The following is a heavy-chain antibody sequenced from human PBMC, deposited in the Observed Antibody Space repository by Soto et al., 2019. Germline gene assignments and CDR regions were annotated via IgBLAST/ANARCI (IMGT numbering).Heavy chain of an antibody. V-gene: IGHV3-21*01. CDR2: IGSRTSDI. J-gene: IGHJ3*02. D-gene: IGHD3-22*01. Sequence: GGSLRLSCAASGFTLSRHTMNWVRQAPGKGLEWVSFIGSRTSDIYYADSVKGRFTISRDNAKNSLYLDMTRLRAEDTAVYFCVRDYYDTSGYPNTFDMWGQGTMVTV. CDR3: VRDYYDTSGYPNTFDM. CDR1: GFTLSRHT.